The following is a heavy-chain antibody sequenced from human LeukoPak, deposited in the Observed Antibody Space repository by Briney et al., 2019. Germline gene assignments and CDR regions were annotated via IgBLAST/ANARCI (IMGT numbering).Heavy chain of an antibody. Sequence: GGSLRLSCAASGFTFSSYGMRWVRQAPGKGLEWVAVISYDGSNKYYADSVKGRFTISRDNSKNTLYLQMNSLRAEDTAVYYCGRGYSGYDLDYWGQGTLVTVSS. CDR3: GRGYSGYDLDY. CDR1: GFTFSSYG. CDR2: ISYDGSNK. V-gene: IGHV3-30*03. J-gene: IGHJ4*02. D-gene: IGHD5-12*01.